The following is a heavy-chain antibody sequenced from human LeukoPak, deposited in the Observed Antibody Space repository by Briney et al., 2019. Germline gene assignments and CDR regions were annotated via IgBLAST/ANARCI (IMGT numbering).Heavy chain of an antibody. Sequence: GRSLRLSCAASGFTFSSYAMNWVRQAPGKGLEWVALISYDGSNKNYADSVKGRFTISRDNSKNTLYLQMNSLRAEDTAVYYCARVRLSSYYDSSGYYYGHYYYYYGMDVWGQGTTVTVSS. CDR3: ARVRLSSYYDSSGYYYGHYYYYYGMDV. D-gene: IGHD3-22*01. CDR1: GFTFSSYA. CDR2: ISYDGSNK. V-gene: IGHV3-30-3*01. J-gene: IGHJ6*02.